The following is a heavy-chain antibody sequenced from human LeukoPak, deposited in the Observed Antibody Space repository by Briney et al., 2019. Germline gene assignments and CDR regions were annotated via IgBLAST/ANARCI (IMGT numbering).Heavy chain of an antibody. Sequence: TGGSLRLSCAASGFTFSSYGMHWVRQAPGKGLEWVAVISDNGINKYYVDSVKGRFTISRDNSKNTLYLQMDSLRAEDTAVYYCAGGLLGCSGGSCYPTDYWGQGTLVTVSS. CDR3: AGGLLGCSGGSCYPTDY. D-gene: IGHD2-15*01. CDR2: ISDNGINK. V-gene: IGHV3-30*03. CDR1: GFTFSSYG. J-gene: IGHJ4*02.